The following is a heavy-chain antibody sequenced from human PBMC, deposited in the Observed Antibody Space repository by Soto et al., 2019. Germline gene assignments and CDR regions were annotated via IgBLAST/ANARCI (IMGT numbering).Heavy chain of an antibody. Sequence: GGSLRLSCAASGFTFSDYYMSWIRQAPGKGLEWVSYISSSGSTIYYADSVKGRFTISRDNAKNSLYLQMNSLRAEDTAVYYCGREGRDYDFWSGYKPKPFDYWGQGTLVTVPQ. V-gene: IGHV3-11*01. CDR2: ISSSGSTI. CDR3: GREGRDYDFWSGYKPKPFDY. J-gene: IGHJ4*02. CDR1: GFTFSDYY. D-gene: IGHD3-3*01.